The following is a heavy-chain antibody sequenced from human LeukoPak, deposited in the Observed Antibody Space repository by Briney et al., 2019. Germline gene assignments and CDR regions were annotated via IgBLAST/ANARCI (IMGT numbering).Heavy chain of an antibody. Sequence: GGSLRLSCAASGFNFDDYAMHWVRQVPGKGLEWVSLISGDGGSTYYADSVKGRFTISRDNSKDSLYLLMNSLRTEDTALYYCAKDSGSPYHYGSGTYFPNFFDPWGQGTPVTVSS. CDR2: ISGDGGST. CDR1: GFNFDDYA. D-gene: IGHD3-10*01. J-gene: IGHJ5*02. CDR3: AKDSGSPYHYGSGTYFPNFFDP. V-gene: IGHV3-43*02.